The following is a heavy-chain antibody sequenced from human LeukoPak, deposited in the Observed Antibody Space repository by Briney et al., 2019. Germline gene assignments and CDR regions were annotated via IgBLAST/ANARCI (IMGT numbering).Heavy chain of an antibody. CDR1: GFPFSSYW. Sequence: GGSLRLSCAASGFPFSSYWMSWVRQAPGKGLEWVANIKQDGSEKYYVDSVKGRFTISRDNAKNSLYLQMNSLRAEDMAVYYRAGFGEIFVYWGQGTLVTVSS. CDR3: AGFGEIFVY. J-gene: IGHJ4*02. V-gene: IGHV3-7*01. D-gene: IGHD3-10*01. CDR2: IKQDGSEK.